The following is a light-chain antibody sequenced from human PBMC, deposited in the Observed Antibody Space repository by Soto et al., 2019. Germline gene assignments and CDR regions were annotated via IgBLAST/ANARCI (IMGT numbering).Light chain of an antibody. Sequence: EIVLTQSPGTLSLSPGERATLSCRASQSVSISFLAWYQQRPGQAPRLLIYGASGRATGIPDRFSGSGSGTDFTLTINRLEPEDFAVYYCQQYDSSPPFALTFGGVTKVEIK. CDR1: QSVSISF. V-gene: IGKV3-20*01. J-gene: IGKJ4*01. CDR2: GAS. CDR3: QQYDSSPPFALT.